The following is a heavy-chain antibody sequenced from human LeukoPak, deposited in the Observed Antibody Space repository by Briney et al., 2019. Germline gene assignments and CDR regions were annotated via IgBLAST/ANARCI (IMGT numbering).Heavy chain of an antibody. V-gene: IGHV3-30*19. Sequence: GGSLRLSCAASGFTFSDYGMVWVRQAPGKGLEWVAVISYDGSNKYYADSVKGRFTISRDNSKNTLYLQMNSLRAEDTAVYYCARDLGTPLDYWGQGTLVTVSS. J-gene: IGHJ4*02. CDR3: ARDLGTPLDY. D-gene: IGHD7-27*01. CDR2: ISYDGSNK. CDR1: GFTFSDYG.